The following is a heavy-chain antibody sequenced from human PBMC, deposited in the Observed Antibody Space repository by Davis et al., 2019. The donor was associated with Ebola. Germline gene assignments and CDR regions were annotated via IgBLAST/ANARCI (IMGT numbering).Heavy chain of an antibody. J-gene: IGHJ4*02. CDR3: ARGVTPRFLEWLPY. Sequence: SVNVSCKASGGTFSSYAISSVRQASGQGLEWMGGIIPIFGTANYAQKFQGRVTITADESTSTAYMELSSLRSEDTAVYYCARGVTPRFLEWLPYWGQGTLVTVSS. CDR2: IIPIFGTA. V-gene: IGHV1-69*13. D-gene: IGHD3-3*01. CDR1: GGTFSSYA.